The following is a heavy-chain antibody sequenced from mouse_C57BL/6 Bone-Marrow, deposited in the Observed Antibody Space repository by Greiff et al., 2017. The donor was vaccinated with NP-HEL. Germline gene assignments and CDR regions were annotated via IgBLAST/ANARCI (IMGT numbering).Heavy chain of an antibody. CDR2: IHPNSGST. V-gene: IGHV1-64*01. CDR1: GYTFTSYW. D-gene: IGHD1-1*01. CDR3: ARGYYGSSLYAMDY. J-gene: IGHJ4*01. Sequence: VQLQQSGAELVKPGASVKLSCTASGYTFTSYWMHWVQQRPGQGLEWIGMIHPNSGSTNYNEKFKSKATLTVDKSSSTAYMQLSSLTSEDSAVYYCARGYYGSSLYAMDYWGQGTAITVSS.